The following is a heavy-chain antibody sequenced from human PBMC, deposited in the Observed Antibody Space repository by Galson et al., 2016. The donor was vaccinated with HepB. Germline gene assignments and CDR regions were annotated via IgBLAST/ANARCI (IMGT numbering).Heavy chain of an antibody. J-gene: IGHJ4*02. D-gene: IGHD6-13*01. V-gene: IGHV3-7*03. CDR2: INQDGSDK. CDR1: GFTFSSFW. CDR3: ASDRRYSSWSF. Sequence: SLRLSCAASGFTFSSFWMSWVRQTPGKGLEWVATINQDGSDKYYMDSVKGRFTISRDNAKNPLYLQMNSLRAGDTAVYYCASDRRYSSWSFWGQGTLVTVSS.